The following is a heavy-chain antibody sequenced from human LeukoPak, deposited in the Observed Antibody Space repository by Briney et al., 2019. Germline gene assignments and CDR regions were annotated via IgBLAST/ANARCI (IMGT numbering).Heavy chain of an antibody. V-gene: IGHV4-30-4*01. J-gene: IGHJ3*02. CDR3: ARDSGSDAFDI. D-gene: IGHD6-19*01. CDR2: IYYSGTT. CDR1: GGSIRSGDYY. Sequence: KSSQTLSLTCTVSGGSIRSGDYYWRWIRQPPGKGLEWIGYIYYSGTTYSNPSLKSRVTISIDMSKKQFSLKLSSVTAADTAVYYCARDSGSDAFDIWGQGTMVTVSS.